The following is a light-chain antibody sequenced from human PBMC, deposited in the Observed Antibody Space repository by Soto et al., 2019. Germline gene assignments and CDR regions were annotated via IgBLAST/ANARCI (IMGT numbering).Light chain of an antibody. Sequence: LTQPASVSGSPGQSITISCTGTSSDVGSRNLVSWYQQYPGKAPKLIIFEASKRPSGVSNRFSASKSGSTASLTISGLQAEDEADYYCCSHAGSSTYVFGTGTKVTVL. CDR2: EAS. V-gene: IGLV2-23*01. J-gene: IGLJ1*01. CDR3: CSHAGSSTYV. CDR1: SSDVGSRNL.